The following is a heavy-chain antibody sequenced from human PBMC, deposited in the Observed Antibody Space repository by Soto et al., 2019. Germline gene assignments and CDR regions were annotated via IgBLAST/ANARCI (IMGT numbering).Heavy chain of an antibody. J-gene: IGHJ4*02. V-gene: IGHV4-34*01. D-gene: IGHD3-10*01. CDR1: GGSFSGYY. CDR2: INHSGST. Sequence: QVQLQQWDAGLLKPSETLSLTCAVYGGSFSGYYWSWIRQPPGKGLEWIGEINHSGSTNYNPSLKSRVTISVDTSKNQFSLKLSSVTAADTAVYYCARARGSGSYEGNDYWGQGTLVTVSS. CDR3: ARARGSGSYEGNDY.